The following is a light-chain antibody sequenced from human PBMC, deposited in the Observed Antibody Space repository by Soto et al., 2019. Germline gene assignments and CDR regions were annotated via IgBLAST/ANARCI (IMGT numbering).Light chain of an antibody. CDR3: QQYGSSPWA. Sequence: EIVLTQSPGTLSVSPGERATLSCRASQSVSSSDLAWYQQKPGQAPRLLIYGASSRATGIPDRFSGSGSGTDFTLTISRLEPEDFAVFYCQQYGSSPWAFGQGTKVYIK. V-gene: IGKV3-20*01. J-gene: IGKJ1*01. CDR2: GAS. CDR1: QSVSSSD.